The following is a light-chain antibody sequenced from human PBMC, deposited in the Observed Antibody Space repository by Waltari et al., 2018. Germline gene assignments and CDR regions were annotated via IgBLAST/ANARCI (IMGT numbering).Light chain of an antibody. CDR1: ESVSSH. CDR2: DAS. J-gene: IGKJ5*01. Sequence: IVVTQSPATLSGAPGVSVTLPCRTSESVSSHIAWYQQKPGQVLRPRIYDASTRGTATPARFRGSGSGTEFSLTISSLQPEDFGVYYCQQYNKWPPITFGQGTRLEIK. CDR3: QQYNKWPPIT. V-gene: IGKV3-15*01.